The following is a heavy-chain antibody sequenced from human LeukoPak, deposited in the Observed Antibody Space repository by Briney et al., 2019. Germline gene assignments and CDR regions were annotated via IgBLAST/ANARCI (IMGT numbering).Heavy chain of an antibody. CDR3: ARGLPNWGSYYYYYYMDV. CDR1: GFTLSSYE. CDR2: ISSSGSTI. V-gene: IGHV3-48*03. J-gene: IGHJ6*03. Sequence: GGSLRLSCAASGFTLSSYEMNWVRQAPGKGLEWVSYISSSGSTIYYADSVKGRFTISRDNAKNSLYLQMNSLRAEDTAVYYCARGLPNWGSYYYYYYMDVWGKGTTVTVSS. D-gene: IGHD7-27*01.